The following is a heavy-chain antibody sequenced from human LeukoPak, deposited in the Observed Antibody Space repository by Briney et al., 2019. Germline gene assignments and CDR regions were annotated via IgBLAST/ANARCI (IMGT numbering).Heavy chain of an antibody. CDR1: GYTSTNYY. D-gene: IGHD6-6*01. J-gene: IGHJ4*02. CDR2: INPSGGST. V-gene: IGHV1-46*01. CDR3: ARGGQLVGGFDY. Sequence: ASVKVSCKASGYTSTNYYMHWVRQAPGQGLEWMGIINPSGGSTSYAQKFQGGVTMTRDTSTRTVYMELSSLRSEDTAVYYCARGGQLVGGFDYWGQGTLVTVSS.